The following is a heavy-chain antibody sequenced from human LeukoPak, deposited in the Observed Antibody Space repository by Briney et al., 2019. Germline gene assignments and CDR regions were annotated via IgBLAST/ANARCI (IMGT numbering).Heavy chain of an antibody. D-gene: IGHD3-10*01. CDR3: TTDPDYYGSGSYLYYYGMDV. J-gene: IGHJ6*04. CDR1: GFTFSNAC. Sequence: PGGSLRLSCAASGFTFSNACMSCVRQAPGEGLEWVGRIKSKTDGGTTDYAAPVKGRFTISRDDSKNTLYLQMNSLKTEDTAVYYCTTDPDYYGSGSYLYYYGMDVWGKGTTVTVSS. V-gene: IGHV3-15*01. CDR2: IKSKTDGGTT.